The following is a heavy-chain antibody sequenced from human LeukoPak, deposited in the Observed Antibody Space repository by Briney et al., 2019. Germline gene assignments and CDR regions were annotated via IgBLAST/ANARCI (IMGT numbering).Heavy chain of an antibody. CDR2: INPNSGGT. Sequence: ASVKVSCKASGYTFTGYYMHWVRQAPGQGLEWMGWINPNSGGTNYARKFQGRVTMTRDTSISTAYMELSRLRSDDTAVYYCAREGWNYNWFDPWGQGTLVTVSS. J-gene: IGHJ5*02. CDR1: GYTFTGYY. V-gene: IGHV1-2*02. CDR3: AREGWNYNWFDP. D-gene: IGHD1-7*01.